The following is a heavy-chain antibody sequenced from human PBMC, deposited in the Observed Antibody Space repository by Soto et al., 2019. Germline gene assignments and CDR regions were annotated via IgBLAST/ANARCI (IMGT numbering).Heavy chain of an antibody. D-gene: IGHD5-18*01. CDR3: ARDRLGYSYGNSMDV. CDR2: ISRSSTTAI. Sequence: LRLSCAASGFTLSSYSLNWVRQAPGKGLELISYISRSSTTAIYYADSVKGRFTISRDNAKNSLYLQMNSLRDGDTAVYYCARDRLGYSYGNSMDVWGQGTTVTVSS. V-gene: IGHV3-48*02. CDR1: GFTLSSYS. J-gene: IGHJ6*02.